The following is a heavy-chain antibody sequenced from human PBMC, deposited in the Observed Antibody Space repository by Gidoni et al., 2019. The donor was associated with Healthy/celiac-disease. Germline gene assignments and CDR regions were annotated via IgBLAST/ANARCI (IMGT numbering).Heavy chain of an antibody. CDR3: ARDGGRDGYNWAFDI. CDR2: IYSGGST. CDR1: GFTASGNY. D-gene: IGHD5-12*01. J-gene: IGHJ3*02. V-gene: IGHV3-66*01. Sequence: EVQLVESGGGLVQPGGSLRFSCAASGFTASGNYMSWVRQAPGKGLEWVSVIYSGGSTYYADSVKGRFTISRDNSKNTLYLQMNSLRAEDTAVYYCARDGGRDGYNWAFDIWGQGTMVTVSS.